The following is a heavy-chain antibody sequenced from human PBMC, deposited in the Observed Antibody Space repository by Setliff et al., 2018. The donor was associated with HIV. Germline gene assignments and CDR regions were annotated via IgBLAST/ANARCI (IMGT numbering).Heavy chain of an antibody. V-gene: IGHV3-23*01. CDR1: GFFFSTYW. CDR3: ATQTRQWLVYY. CDR2: ISDSGYST. Sequence: GGSLRLSCAASGFFFSTYWMNWVRQAPGKGPQWVSTISDSGYSTYFADSVKGRFTISRDNSKNTLFLQMSGLRADDTAVYYCATQTRQWLVYYWGQGTLVTVSS. D-gene: IGHD6-19*01. J-gene: IGHJ4*02.